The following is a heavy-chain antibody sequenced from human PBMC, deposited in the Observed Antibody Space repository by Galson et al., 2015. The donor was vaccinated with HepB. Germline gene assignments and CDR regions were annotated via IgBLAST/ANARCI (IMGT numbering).Heavy chain of an antibody. D-gene: IGHD6-13*01. V-gene: IGHV3-53*01. J-gene: IGHJ4*02. CDR1: GFTVSSNY. Sequence: SLRLSCAASGFTVSSNYMSWVRQAPGRGLECVSVIYSGGNTDYADSVRGRFIMSRDNSKNTLYLRMNSLRVEDTAVYYCARGYSRSWYSGLGFWGQGTLVTVSS. CDR3: ARGYSRSWYSGLGF. CDR2: IYSGGNT.